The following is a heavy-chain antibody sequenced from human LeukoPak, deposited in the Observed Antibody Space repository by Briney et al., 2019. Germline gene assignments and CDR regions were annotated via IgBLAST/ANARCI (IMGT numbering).Heavy chain of an antibody. J-gene: IGHJ4*02. CDR2: IYTAGST. CDR3: ASGSSRYYFDY. D-gene: IGHD6-13*01. CDR1: GFTVSSNY. V-gene: IGHV3-66*01. Sequence: GGSLRLSCAASGFTVSSNYMTWVRQAPGKGLEWVSLIYTAGSTYYADSVKDRFTISRDDSKNTLYLQMNSLRADDTAVYYCASGSSRYYFDYWGQGTLVTVSS.